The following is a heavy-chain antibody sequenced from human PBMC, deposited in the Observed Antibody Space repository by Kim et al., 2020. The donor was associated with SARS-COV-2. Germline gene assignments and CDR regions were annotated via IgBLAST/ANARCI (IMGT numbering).Heavy chain of an antibody. CDR3: AREEVNGDYPGGYYYGMDV. D-gene: IGHD4-17*01. V-gene: IGHV1-69*13. CDR2: IIPIFGTA. J-gene: IGHJ6*02. Sequence: SVKVSCKASGGTFSSYAISWVRQAPGQGLEWMGGIIPIFGTANYAQKFQGRVTITADESTSTAYMELSSLRSEDTAVYYCAREEVNGDYPGGYYYGMDVWGQGTTVTVSS. CDR1: GGTFSSYA.